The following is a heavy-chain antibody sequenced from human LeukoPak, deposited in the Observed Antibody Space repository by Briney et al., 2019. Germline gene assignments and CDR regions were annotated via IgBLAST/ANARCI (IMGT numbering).Heavy chain of an antibody. Sequence: HPGGSLRLSCAASGFTFDDYAMHWVRQAPGKGLEWVSGISWNSGSIGYADSVKGRFTISRDNAKNSLYLQMNSLRAEDMALYYCAKDTGGALDYWGQGTLVTVSS. CDR1: GFTFDDYA. V-gene: IGHV3-9*03. CDR3: AKDTGGALDY. D-gene: IGHD1-26*01. CDR2: ISWNSGSI. J-gene: IGHJ4*02.